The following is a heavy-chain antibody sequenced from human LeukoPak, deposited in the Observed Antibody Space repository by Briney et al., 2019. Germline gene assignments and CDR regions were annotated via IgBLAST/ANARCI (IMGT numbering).Heavy chain of an antibody. V-gene: IGHV4-4*02. D-gene: IGHD1-26*01. J-gene: IGHJ4*02. Sequence: SGTVSLTCAGCGGSILTTNWWSWVRQPPGKGLEWMGEVHLSGASNYNPSLKSRVNMSIDKSKNQLSLELTSVTAADTAIYYCTKESGAFSPFGFWGQGTLVTVSS. CDR3: TKESGAFSPFGF. CDR2: VHLSGAS. CDR1: GGSILTTNW.